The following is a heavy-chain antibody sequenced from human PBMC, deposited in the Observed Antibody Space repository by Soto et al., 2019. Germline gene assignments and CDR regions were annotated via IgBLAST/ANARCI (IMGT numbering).Heavy chain of an antibody. J-gene: IGHJ4*02. CDR1: GYTFTSYA. V-gene: IGHV1-3*04. D-gene: IGHD6-13*01. Sequence: QVQLVQSGAEVKKPGASVKVSCKASGYTFTSYAIHWVRQAPGQRLEWMGWINTAKDTTKYSQKFRGRVTITRDTSTTIIYMELSSLRSEDTAVYYCARGSSWSYFDYWGQGTLVTVSS. CDR2: INTAKDTT. CDR3: ARGSSWSYFDY.